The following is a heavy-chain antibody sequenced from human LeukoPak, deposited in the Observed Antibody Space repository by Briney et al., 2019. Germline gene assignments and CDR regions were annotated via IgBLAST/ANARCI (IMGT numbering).Heavy chain of an antibody. CDR2: ISWNSGSI. D-gene: IGHD7-27*01. CDR3: AKVQTNWDYYFDY. CDR1: GFTFDDYA. Sequence: PGGSLRLSCAASGFTFDDYAMHWVRQAPGKGLEWVSGISWNSGSIGYADSVKGRFTISRDNSKNTLYLQMNSLRAEDTAVYYCAKVQTNWDYYFDYWGQGTLVTVSS. J-gene: IGHJ4*02. V-gene: IGHV3-9*01.